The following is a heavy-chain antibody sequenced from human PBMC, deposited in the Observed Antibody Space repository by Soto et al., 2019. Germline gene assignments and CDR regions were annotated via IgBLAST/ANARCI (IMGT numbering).Heavy chain of an antibody. CDR2: INHSGTV. J-gene: IGHJ5*01. V-gene: IGHV4-34*01. CDR1: GGSFSGHS. Sequence: SETLSLTCAVYGGSFSGHSWTWIRQSPGKGLEWIGDINHSGTVNYSPSLKSRVTISLDTSKNQFSLTLSAVTAADTAMYYCSTRAYDTNGYYRFDPWGEGTLVTV. CDR3: STRAYDTNGYYRFDP. D-gene: IGHD3-22*01.